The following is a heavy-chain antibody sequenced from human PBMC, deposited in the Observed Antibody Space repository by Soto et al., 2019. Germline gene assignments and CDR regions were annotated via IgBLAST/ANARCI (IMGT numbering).Heavy chain of an antibody. CDR1: GYSFTTYW. V-gene: IGHV5-10-1*01. J-gene: IGHJ6*02. Sequence: PGESLKISCKGSGYSFTTYWINWVRQMPGKGLEWMGRLDPSDSYTHYSPSFEGHVTISADKTITTAYLQWSSLKASDTAIYYGARRFDSLSLGLEEDYYYYGMDVWGQGTTVTVSS. D-gene: IGHD3-16*01. CDR3: ARRFDSLSLGLEEDYYYYGMDV. CDR2: LDPSDSYT.